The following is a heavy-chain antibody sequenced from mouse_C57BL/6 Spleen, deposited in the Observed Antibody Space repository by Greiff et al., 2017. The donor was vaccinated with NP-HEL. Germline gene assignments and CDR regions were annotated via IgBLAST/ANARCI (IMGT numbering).Heavy chain of an antibody. Sequence: QVTLKESGAELARPGASVKMSCKASGYTFTSYTMHWVKQRPGQGLEWIGYINPSSGYTKYNQKFKDKAKLTADKSSSTAYMQLSSLTSEDSAVYYCARYDGGSWFAYWGQGTLVTVSA. D-gene: IGHD2-12*01. CDR2: INPSSGYT. J-gene: IGHJ3*01. CDR1: GYTFTSYT. CDR3: ARYDGGSWFAY. V-gene: IGHV1-4*01.